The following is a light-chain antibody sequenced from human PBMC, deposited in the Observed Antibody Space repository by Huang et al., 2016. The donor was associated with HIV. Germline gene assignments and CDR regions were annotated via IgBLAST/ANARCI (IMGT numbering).Light chain of an antibody. CDR3: QQNYNTPRT. CDR1: QNINTY. V-gene: IGKV1-39*01. CDR2: GAS. J-gene: IGKJ1*01. Sequence: DIQMTQSPSSLSESVGDTVSITCRARQNINTYLNWYQQKPGKAPKLLIDGASSLHSGVPSKFSGSGSGTDFTLTISSLQREDLSTYYCQQNYNTPRTFGQGTKVEIK.